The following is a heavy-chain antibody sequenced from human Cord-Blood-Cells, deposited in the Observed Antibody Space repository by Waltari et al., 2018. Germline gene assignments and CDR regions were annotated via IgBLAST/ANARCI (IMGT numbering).Heavy chain of an antibody. V-gene: IGHV3-21*01. CDR1: GFTFSSYS. CDR2: ISSSSSYI. Sequence: EVQLVESGGGLVKPGGSRILSCAASGFTFSSYSMYWVRQAPGKGLEWVSSISSSSSYIYYADSVKGRFTISRDNAKNSLYLQMNSLRAEDTAVYYCARDRDAFDIWGQGTMVTVSS. J-gene: IGHJ3*02. CDR3: ARDRDAFDI.